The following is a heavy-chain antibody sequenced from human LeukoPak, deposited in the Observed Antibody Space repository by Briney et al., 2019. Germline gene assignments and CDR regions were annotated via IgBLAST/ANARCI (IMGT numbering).Heavy chain of an antibody. V-gene: IGHV4-4*07. CDR3: ARAAGAYALDV. Sequence: PSETLSLTCIVSGGPISPYYWSWIRQPAGKGLEWIGRIYSTGSTNYNPSFKSRVTMSVDTSKNQFSLKVSSVTAADTAVYCCARAAGAYALDVWGQGITVTVSS. CDR1: GGPISPYY. J-gene: IGHJ6*02. D-gene: IGHD7-27*01. CDR2: IYSTGST.